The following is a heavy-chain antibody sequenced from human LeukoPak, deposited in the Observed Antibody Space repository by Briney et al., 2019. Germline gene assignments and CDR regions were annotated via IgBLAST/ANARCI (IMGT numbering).Heavy chain of an antibody. V-gene: IGHV3-48*04. Sequence: QPGGSLRLSCAASAFTFSNYRMNWVRQAPGKGLEWVSHIDSSSTTIYYADSVKGRFTISRDNAKNSLYLQMNSLRAEDTAVYYCARETSTVTLLPDYWGQGTLVIVSS. CDR1: AFTFSNYR. CDR2: IDSSSTTI. CDR3: ARETSTVTLLPDY. J-gene: IGHJ4*02. D-gene: IGHD4-17*01.